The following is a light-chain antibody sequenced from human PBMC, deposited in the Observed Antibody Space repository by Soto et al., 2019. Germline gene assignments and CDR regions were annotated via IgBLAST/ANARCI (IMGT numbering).Light chain of an antibody. V-gene: IGKV1-39*01. CDR1: QSISGY. Sequence: DIHMTQSPSSLSASVGDRGTSSCRASQSISGYLNWYQQKPGKAPNLLIYAASSLQSGVPSRFSGSGSGTDFTLTINSLHPEDFATYYCQQSYSTPITFGQGTRLEIK. J-gene: IGKJ5*01. CDR3: QQSYSTPIT. CDR2: AAS.